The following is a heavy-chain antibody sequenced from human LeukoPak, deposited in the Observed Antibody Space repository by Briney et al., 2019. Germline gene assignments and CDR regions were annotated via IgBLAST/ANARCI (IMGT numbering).Heavy chain of an antibody. V-gene: IGHV3-74*01. CDR2: INSDGSST. D-gene: IGHD2-2*01. CDR3: ARAPFSCSSTSCYAA. J-gene: IGHJ5*02. CDR1: GFTFSSYW. Sequence: GSLRLTCAASGFTFSSYWMHWVRQAPGKGLVWVSRINSDGSSTSYADSVKGRSTISRDNAKNTLYLQMDSLRAEDTAVYYCARAPFSCSSTSCYAAWGQGTLVTVSS.